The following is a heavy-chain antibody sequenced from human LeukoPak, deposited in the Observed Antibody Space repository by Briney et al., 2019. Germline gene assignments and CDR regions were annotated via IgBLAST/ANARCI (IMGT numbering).Heavy chain of an antibody. CDR1: GYTFTGYY. J-gene: IGHJ4*02. D-gene: IGHD1-26*01. CDR3: ARDSLSGSSGY. V-gene: IGHV1-2*02. Sequence: ASVKVSCKASGYTFTGYYIHWVRQAPGQGLEWMGLMNPNSGDTTYAQKFQGRVTMTRDTSISTAYMELNRLRSDETAVYYCARDSLSGSSGYWGQGTLVTVSS. CDR2: MNPNSGDT.